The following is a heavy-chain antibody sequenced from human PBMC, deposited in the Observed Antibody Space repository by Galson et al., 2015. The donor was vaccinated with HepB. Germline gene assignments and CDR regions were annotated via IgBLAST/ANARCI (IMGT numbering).Heavy chain of an antibody. Sequence: SLRLSCAASGFTFSNAWMSWVRQAPGKGLEWVGRIKSKTDGGTTDYAAPVKGRFTISRDDSKNTLYLQMNSLKTEDTAVYYCTTKRLLRYFVLTDYWGQGTLVTVSS. J-gene: IGHJ4*02. CDR3: TTKRLLRYFVLTDY. CDR1: GFTFSNAW. D-gene: IGHD3-9*01. CDR2: IKSKTDGGTT. V-gene: IGHV3-15*01.